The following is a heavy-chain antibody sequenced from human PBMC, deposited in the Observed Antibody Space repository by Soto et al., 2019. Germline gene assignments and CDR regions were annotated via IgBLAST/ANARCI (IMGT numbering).Heavy chain of an antibody. D-gene: IGHD6-13*01. CDR3: ARELCWYLH. J-gene: IGHJ4*02. Sequence: EVQLLESGGGLVQPGGALRLSCAASGFTFSSHAMSWARQAPGKGLEWISSISAGSEGAYYADSVKGRFTISRDNSNNPLYRQMNSLRAKDTAVYYCARELCWYLHWGTGTLVTVS. V-gene: IGHV3-23*01. CDR2: ISAGSEGA. CDR1: GFTFSSHA.